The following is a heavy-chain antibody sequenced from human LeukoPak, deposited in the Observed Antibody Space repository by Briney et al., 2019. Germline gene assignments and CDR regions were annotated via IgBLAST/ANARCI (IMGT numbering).Heavy chain of an antibody. D-gene: IGHD2-2*02. V-gene: IGHV4-34*01. J-gene: IGHJ4*02. CDR2: INHSGST. CDR3: AGGSCSSTSCYTRGLDY. Sequence: SETLSLTCAVYGGSFSGYYWSWIRQPPGKRLEWIGEINHSGSTNYNPSLKSRVTISVDTSKNQFSLKLSSVTAADTAVYYCAGGSCSSTSCYTRGLDYWGQGTLVTVSS. CDR1: GGSFSGYY.